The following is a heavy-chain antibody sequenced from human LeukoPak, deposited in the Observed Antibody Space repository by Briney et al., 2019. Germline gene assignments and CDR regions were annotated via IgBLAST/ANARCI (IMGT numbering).Heavy chain of an antibody. V-gene: IGHV1-46*01. CDR1: GNTFTKYY. Sequence: ASVKVSCKASGNTFTKYYIHWVRQAPGQGLAWMGMINPSDGATTYAQRFQGRVTMTRDMSTTTVYMDLRSLRSEDTAVYFCAREQRAGLSGSLGALFASYYMDVSGRGTTVTVSS. CDR2: INPSDGAT. CDR3: AREQRAGLSGSLGALFASYYMDV. D-gene: IGHD3-16*01. J-gene: IGHJ6*03.